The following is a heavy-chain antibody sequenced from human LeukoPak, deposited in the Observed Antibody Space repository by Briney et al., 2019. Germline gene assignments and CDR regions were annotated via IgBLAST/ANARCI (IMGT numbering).Heavy chain of an antibody. J-gene: IGHJ5*02. CDR3: ARDQDYSENWFDP. D-gene: IGHD2-15*01. V-gene: IGHV3-30-3*01. Sequence: GGSLRLSCAASGFTFSSYAMHWVRQAPGKGLEWVAVISYDGSNKYYADSVKGRFTISRDNAKNSLYLQMNSLRAEDTAVYYCARDQDYSENWFDPWGQGTLVTVSS. CDR1: GFTFSSYA. CDR2: ISYDGSNK.